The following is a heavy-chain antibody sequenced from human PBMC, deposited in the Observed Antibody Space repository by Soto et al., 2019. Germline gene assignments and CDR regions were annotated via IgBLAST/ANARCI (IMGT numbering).Heavy chain of an antibody. J-gene: IGHJ4*02. CDR1: GYTFTSYY. CDR2: INPSGGST. Sequence: ASVKVSCKASGYTFTSYYMHWVRQAPGQGLEWMGIINPSGGSTSYAQKLQGRVTMTRDTSTSTVYMELSSLRSEDTAVYYCARAGGRITMIVVVTFFDYWGQGTLVTVSS. D-gene: IGHD3-22*01. CDR3: ARAGGRITMIVVVTFFDY. V-gene: IGHV1-46*01.